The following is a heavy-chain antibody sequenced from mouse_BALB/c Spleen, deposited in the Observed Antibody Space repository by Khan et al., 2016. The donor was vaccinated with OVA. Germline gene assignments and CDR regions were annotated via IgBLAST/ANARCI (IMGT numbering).Heavy chain of an antibody. CDR3: ARHEDYYGSRPYVDY. CDR2: ISSGGSYT. V-gene: IGHV5-9-3*01. D-gene: IGHD1-1*01. J-gene: IGHJ2*01. Sequence: EVELVESGGGLVKPGGSLKLSCVASGIPFSRYSMSWVRQTPEKRLEWVASISSGGSYTYYPDSVKGRFTLSRDNAENTLYLQMSSLRSEDTCIYYCARHEDYYGSRPYVDYWGQGTTLTVSS. CDR1: GIPFSRYS.